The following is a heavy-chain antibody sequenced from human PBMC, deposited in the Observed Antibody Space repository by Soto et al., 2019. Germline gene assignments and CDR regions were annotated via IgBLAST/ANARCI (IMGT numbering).Heavy chain of an antibody. J-gene: IGHJ3*02. V-gene: IGHV4-30-2*01. CDR3: ARGVESWLRLARYDAFDI. D-gene: IGHD5-12*01. CDR2: IYHSGST. Sequence: QLQLQESGSGLVKPSQTLSLTCAVSGGSIGSGGYSWSWIRQPPGKGLEWIGYIYHSGSTYYNPSLKSRVTISVDRSKNQFSLKLSSVTAADTAVYYCARGVESWLRLARYDAFDIWGQGTMVTVSS. CDR1: GGSIGSGGYS.